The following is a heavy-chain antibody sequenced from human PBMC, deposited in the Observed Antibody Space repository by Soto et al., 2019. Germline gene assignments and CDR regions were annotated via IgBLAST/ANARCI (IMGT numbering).Heavy chain of an antibody. Sequence: SLRLSCAASGFTVSSNYMTWVRQAPGKGLEWVSVIYNDGSTYYADSVKGRFTISRHNSKNTLYLQLNRLRAEDTAVYYCARGIYGDYDYWGQGTLVTVSS. J-gene: IGHJ4*02. CDR1: GFTVSSNY. CDR3: ARGIYGDYDY. V-gene: IGHV3-53*04. D-gene: IGHD4-17*01. CDR2: IYNDGST.